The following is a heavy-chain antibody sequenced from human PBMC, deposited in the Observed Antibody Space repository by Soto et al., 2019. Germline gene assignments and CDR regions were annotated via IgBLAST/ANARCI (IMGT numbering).Heavy chain of an antibody. CDR3: ARKDPLVFDY. J-gene: IGHJ4*02. D-gene: IGHD2-2*01. CDR1: EFTFSNYA. V-gene: IGHV3-7*01. Sequence: GGSLRLSCAASEFTFSNYAMSWVRQAPGKGLEWVANIKQDGSEKYYVDSVKGRFTISRDNAKNSLHLQMNSLRAEDTAVYYCARKDPLVFDYGGQGTLVTVSS. CDR2: IKQDGSEK.